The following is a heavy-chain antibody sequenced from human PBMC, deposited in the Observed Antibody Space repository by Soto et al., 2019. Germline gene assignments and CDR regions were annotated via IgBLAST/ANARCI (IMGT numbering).Heavy chain of an antibody. CDR3: ARSGMVRGVIIRNWFDP. CDR1: GFTFSSYS. J-gene: IGHJ5*02. V-gene: IGHV3-21*01. D-gene: IGHD3-10*01. CDR2: ISSSSSYI. Sequence: LRLSWAASGFTFSSYSMNWVRQAPGKGLEWVSSISSSSSYIYYADSVKGRFTISRDNAKNSLYLQMNSLRAEDTAVYYCARSGMVRGVIIRNWFDPWGQGTLVTVSS.